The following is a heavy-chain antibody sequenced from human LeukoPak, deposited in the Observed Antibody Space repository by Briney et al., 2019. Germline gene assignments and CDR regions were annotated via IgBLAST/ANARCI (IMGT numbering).Heavy chain of an antibody. J-gene: IGHJ5*02. CDR2: FHSNGEP. D-gene: IGHD4-23*01. V-gene: IGHV4-59*02. CDR1: GASVTTHY. Sequence: SGTLSLTCTVSGASVTTHYWSWIRQPPGKGLEWIGNFHSNGEPSFNSSLDSRVTTSMDTSKNQFSLVLNAVTAADTAVYYCAPKPVVPASQGHYFHPLGPGILVTVSS. CDR3: APKPVVPASQGHYFHP.